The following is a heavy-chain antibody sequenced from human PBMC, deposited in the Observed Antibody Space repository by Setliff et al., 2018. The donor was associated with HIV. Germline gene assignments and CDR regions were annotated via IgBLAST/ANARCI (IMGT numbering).Heavy chain of an antibody. D-gene: IGHD1-26*01. CDR1: GGTFSSYA. CDR2: IIPIFGTA. J-gene: IGHJ3*02. CDR3: AREGRSGSYGRWNAFDI. V-gene: IGHV1-69*05. Sequence: SVKVSCKASGGTFSSYAISWVRQAPGQGLEWMGGIIPIFGTANYAQKFQGRVTITTDESTSTAYMELSSLRSEDTAVYYCAREGRSGSYGRWNAFDIWGQGTMVTVSS.